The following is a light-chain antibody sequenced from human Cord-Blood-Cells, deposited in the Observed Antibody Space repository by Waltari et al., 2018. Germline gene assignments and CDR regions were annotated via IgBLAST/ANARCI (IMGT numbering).Light chain of an antibody. CDR3: QQYDNRMYT. Sequence: IQMTPSPSSLSASVGDRVTITCQASQDISNYLNWYQQKPGKAPKLLIYDASNLETGVPSRFSGSGSGTDFTFTISSLQPEDIATYYCQQYDNRMYTFGQGTKLEIK. CDR1: QDISNY. J-gene: IGKJ2*01. CDR2: DAS. V-gene: IGKV1-33*01.